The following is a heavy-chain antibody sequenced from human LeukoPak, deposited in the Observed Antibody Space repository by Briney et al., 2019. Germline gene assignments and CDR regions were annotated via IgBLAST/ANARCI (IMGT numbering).Heavy chain of an antibody. V-gene: IGHV3-48*01. J-gene: IGHJ4*02. Sequence: PGGSLRLSCAASGFTFSSYSINWVRQAPGKGLEWVSYISSTSSAIYYADSVKGRFTISRDNSKNTLYLQMNSQRAEDTAVYYCAKDPATTYYYGSGDWWGQGTLVTVSS. CDR1: GFTFSSYS. CDR2: ISSTSSAI. CDR3: AKDPATTYYYGSGDW. D-gene: IGHD3-10*01.